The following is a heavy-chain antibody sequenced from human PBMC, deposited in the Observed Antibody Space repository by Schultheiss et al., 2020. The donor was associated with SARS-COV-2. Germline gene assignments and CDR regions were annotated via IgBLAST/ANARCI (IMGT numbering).Heavy chain of an antibody. CDR3: ARGDWFDP. Sequence: GGSLRLSCAASGFTFSSYWMHWVRQAPGKGLLWVSRIDVVGSSPSYADSVKGRFTISRDNAKNTLYLQMNSLRAEDTAVYYCARGDWFDPWGQGTLVTVSS. J-gene: IGHJ5*02. CDR2: IDVVGSSP. CDR1: GFTFSSYW. V-gene: IGHV3-74*01.